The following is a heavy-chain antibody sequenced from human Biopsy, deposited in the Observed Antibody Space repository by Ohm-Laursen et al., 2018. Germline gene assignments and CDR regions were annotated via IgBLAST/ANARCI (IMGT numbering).Heavy chain of an antibody. J-gene: IGHJ4*02. Sequence: GTLSLTCTVSGDSINSSYWSWIRQAPGKGLEGIGFISNSGNTNYNPSPKSRVTISADTSKNQFSLKLGSVTVADTAVFYCARRGSGGRSFDYWGQGSLVTVSS. V-gene: IGHV4-59*08. D-gene: IGHD2-15*01. CDR3: ARRGSGGRSFDY. CDR2: ISNSGNT. CDR1: GDSINSSY.